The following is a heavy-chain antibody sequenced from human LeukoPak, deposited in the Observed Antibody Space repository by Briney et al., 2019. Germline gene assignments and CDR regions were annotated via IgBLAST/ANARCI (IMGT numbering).Heavy chain of an antibody. J-gene: IGHJ4*02. V-gene: IGHV4-4*02. CDR3: GRVGESTSSWYRVY. CDR1: GGSISSDNW. D-gene: IGHD6-13*01. Sequence: PSGTLSLSCAVSGGSISSDNWWSWVREPRGRGLEWIGEKCHSGSTNYNPSIKSRVNISLDKSKNQFSLKLSSVTAADTAVYYCGRVGESTSSWYRVYWGQGALVTVSS. CDR2: KCHSGST.